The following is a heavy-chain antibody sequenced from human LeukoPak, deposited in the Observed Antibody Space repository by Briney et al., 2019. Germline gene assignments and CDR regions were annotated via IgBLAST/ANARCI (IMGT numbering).Heavy chain of an antibody. CDR1: GYTSTSYG. Sequence: ASVKVSCKPSGYTSTSYGISSVRQAPGQGLEWMGWISAYNGNTNYAQKLQGRATMTTDTSTSQASIELRSLRSGETAVYYCARPRGGYCSSTSCQLFDYWGQGTLVTVSS. CDR3: ARPRGGYCSSTSCQLFDY. J-gene: IGHJ4*02. D-gene: IGHD2-2*01. CDR2: ISAYNGNT. V-gene: IGHV1-18*01.